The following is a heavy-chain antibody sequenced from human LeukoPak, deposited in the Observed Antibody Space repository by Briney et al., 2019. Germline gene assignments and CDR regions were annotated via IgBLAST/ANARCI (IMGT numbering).Heavy chain of an antibody. D-gene: IGHD2-15*01. CDR1: GFTFSSYG. J-gene: IGHJ6*03. CDR2: IRYNGSNK. CDR3: AKALVVVAATYYYYYMDV. Sequence: PGGSLRLSCAASGFTFSSYGMHWVRQAPGKGLEWVAFIRYNGSNKYYADSVKGRFTISRDNSKNTLYLQMNSLRAEDTAVYYCAKALVVVAATYYYYYMDVRGIGTTVTVSS. V-gene: IGHV3-30*02.